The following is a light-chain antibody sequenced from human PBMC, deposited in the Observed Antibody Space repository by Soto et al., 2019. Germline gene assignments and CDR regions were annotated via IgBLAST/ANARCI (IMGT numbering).Light chain of an antibody. CDR2: GAS. J-gene: IGKJ1*01. Sequence: EIVLTQSPGTLSLSPGKRATLSCRASQSIANNYVAWYQQKPGQAPRLLIYGASSRDTGIPDRFSGSGSGTDFTLTISRLEPEDFEVYYCQQYVDSWTFGQGTKVEIK. CDR1: QSIANNY. V-gene: IGKV3-20*01. CDR3: QQYVDSWT.